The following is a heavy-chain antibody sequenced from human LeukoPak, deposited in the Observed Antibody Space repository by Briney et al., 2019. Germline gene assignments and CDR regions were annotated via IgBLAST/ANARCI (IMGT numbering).Heavy chain of an antibody. CDR2: ISGSGGST. CDR3: ARGGDYGSGSYYN. D-gene: IGHD3-10*01. J-gene: IGHJ4*02. CDR1: GFTFSSYG. Sequence: GGSLRLSCAASGFTFSSYGMSWVRQAPGKGLEWVSAISGSGGSTYYADSVKGRFTISRDNSKNTLYLQMNSLRAEDTAVYYRARGGDYGSGSYYNWGQGTLVTVSS. V-gene: IGHV3-23*01.